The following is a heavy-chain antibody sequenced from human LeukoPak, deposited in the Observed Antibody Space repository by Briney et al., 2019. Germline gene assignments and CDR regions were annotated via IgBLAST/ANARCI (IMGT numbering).Heavy chain of an antibody. J-gene: IGHJ4*02. CDR1: GDSVSSNSAA. D-gene: IGHD5-12*01. Sequence: SQTLSLTCAISGDSVSSNSAAWNWIRQSPSRGLEWLGRTYYRSKWYNDYAVSVKSRITINPDTSKNQFSLQLNSVTPEDTAVYYCARERFSVLRATTSPIFDYWGQGTLVTVSS. V-gene: IGHV6-1*01. CDR2: TYYRSKWYN. CDR3: ARERFSVLRATTSPIFDY.